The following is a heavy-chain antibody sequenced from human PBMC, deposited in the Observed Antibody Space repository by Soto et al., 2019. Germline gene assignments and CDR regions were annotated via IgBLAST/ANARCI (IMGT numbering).Heavy chain of an antibody. CDR3: ARGMVRFLDSLGVDV. Sequence: SVKVSCKASWGSLSNYGISWVRQAPGQGLEWMGAIIPVFGTTNYAQKFQDRVTITADESTTTVYMEVRSLTSEDTAVYYCARGMVRFLDSLGVDVWGQGTTVTVS. V-gene: IGHV1-69*13. CDR2: IIPVFGTT. D-gene: IGHD3-3*01. CDR1: WGSLSNYG. J-gene: IGHJ6*02.